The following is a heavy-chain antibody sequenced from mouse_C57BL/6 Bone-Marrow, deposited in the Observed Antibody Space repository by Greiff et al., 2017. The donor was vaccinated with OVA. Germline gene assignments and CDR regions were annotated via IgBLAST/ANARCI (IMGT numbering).Heavy chain of an antibody. CDR2: VYPYNGGT. CDR3: ARSCYYDYYAMDY. Sequence: VQLQQSGPVLVKPGPSVKISCKASGFTFTDYYMHWVKQSHGKSLEWIGLVYPYNGGTSYNQKLKGKATLTVDTSSSTAYMELNSLTAEDSAVYYCARSCYYDYYAMDYWGQGTSVTVSS. V-gene: IGHV1-36*01. J-gene: IGHJ4*01. CDR1: GFTFTDYY. D-gene: IGHD1-1*02.